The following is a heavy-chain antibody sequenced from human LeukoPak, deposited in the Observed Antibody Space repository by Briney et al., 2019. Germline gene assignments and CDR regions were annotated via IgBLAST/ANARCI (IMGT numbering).Heavy chain of an antibody. CDR3: AKDPSLAVVPAATFDY. V-gene: IGHV3-23*01. D-gene: IGHD2-2*01. Sequence: GGSLRLSCAASGFTFSSYAMSWVRQAPGKGLEWVSAISGSGGSTYYADSVKGRFTISRDNSKNTLYLQMNSLRAEDTAVYYCAKDPSLAVVPAATFDYWGQGTLVTVSS. CDR1: GFTFSSYA. CDR2: ISGSGGST. J-gene: IGHJ4*02.